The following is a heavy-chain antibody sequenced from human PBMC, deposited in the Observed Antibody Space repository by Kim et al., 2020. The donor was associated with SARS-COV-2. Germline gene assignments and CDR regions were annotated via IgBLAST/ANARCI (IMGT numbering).Heavy chain of an antibody. CDR2: IGTAGDT. CDR1: GFTFSSYD. CDR3: ARGTTWVGVPAAMRGKGGGAPGDRYYYYYYMDV. D-gene: IGHD2-2*01. J-gene: IGHJ6*03. Sequence: GGSLRLSCAASGFTFSSYDMHWVRQATGKGLEWVSAIGTAGDTYYPGSVKGRFTISRENAKNSLYLQMNSLRAGDTAVYYCARGTTWVGVPAAMRGKGGGAPGDRYYYYYYMDVWGKGTTVTVSS. V-gene: IGHV3-13*01.